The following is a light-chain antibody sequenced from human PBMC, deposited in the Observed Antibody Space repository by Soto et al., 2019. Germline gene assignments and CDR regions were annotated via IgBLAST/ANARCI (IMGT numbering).Light chain of an antibody. Sequence: IVMTQSPATLSVSPWETTILSCRASQSINSDLAWYQQKVGQTPRLLIHGASTRATGIAARFSGSGSGTDFTLTISSLQSEDFATYYCQQYNNWPVTFGGGTKVDIK. J-gene: IGKJ4*01. CDR2: GAS. V-gene: IGKV3D-15*01. CDR1: QSINSD. CDR3: QQYNNWPVT.